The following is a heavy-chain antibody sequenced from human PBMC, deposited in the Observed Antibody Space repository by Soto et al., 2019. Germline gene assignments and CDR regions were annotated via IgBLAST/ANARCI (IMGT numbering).Heavy chain of an antibody. V-gene: IGHV3-30*18. CDR2: ISYDGSNK. CDR3: AKDVDY. J-gene: IGHJ4*02. CDR1: GFTFSSYG. Sequence: QAQLVESGGGVVQPGRSLRLSCAASGFTFSSYGMHWVRQAPGKGLEWVAVISYDGSNKYYADSVKGRFTISRDNSKNTLYLQMNSLRAEDTAVYYCAKDVDYWGQGTLVTVSS.